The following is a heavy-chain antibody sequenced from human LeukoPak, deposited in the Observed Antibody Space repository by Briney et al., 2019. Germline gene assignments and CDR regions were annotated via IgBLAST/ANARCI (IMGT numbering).Heavy chain of an antibody. CDR2: ISGSGGST. V-gene: IGHV3-23*01. J-gene: IGHJ4*02. Sequence: PGGSLRLSCAAPGFTFSSYATSWVRQAPGKGLEWVSAISGSGGSTYYADSVKGRFTISRDNSKNTLYLQMNSLRAEDTAVYYCAKDPQYSGYSRFDYWGQGTLVTVSS. CDR3: AKDPQYSGYSRFDY. CDR1: GFTFSSYA. D-gene: IGHD5-12*01.